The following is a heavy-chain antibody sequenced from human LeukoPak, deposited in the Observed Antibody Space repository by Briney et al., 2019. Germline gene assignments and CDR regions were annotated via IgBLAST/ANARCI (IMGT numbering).Heavy chain of an antibody. D-gene: IGHD3-22*01. J-gene: IGHJ6*02. CDR1: GGSISTYY. CDR2: IFYSGST. Sequence: PSETLSLTCTVSGGSISTYYWSWIRQSPGKGLEWMGYIFYSGSTTYNPSLSSRVTISVDTSKNQFSLALSSVTAADTAVYYCARQGTSGSYLTGLDVWDQGTTVTVSS. V-gene: IGHV4-59*08. CDR3: ARQGTSGSYLTGLDV.